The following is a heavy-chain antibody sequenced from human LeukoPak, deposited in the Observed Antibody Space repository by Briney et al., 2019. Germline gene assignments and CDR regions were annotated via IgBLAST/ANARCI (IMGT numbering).Heavy chain of an antibody. V-gene: IGHV4-61*02. CDR3: ARETGGTTNY. CDR1: GGSISSSSYY. Sequence: PSETLSLTCTVSGGSISSSSYYWSWIRQPAGKGLEWIGRIYTSGSTNYNPSLKSRVTISVDTSKNQFSLKLSSVTAADTAVYYCARETGGTTNYWGQGTLVTVSS. J-gene: IGHJ4*02. CDR2: IYTSGST. D-gene: IGHD1-1*01.